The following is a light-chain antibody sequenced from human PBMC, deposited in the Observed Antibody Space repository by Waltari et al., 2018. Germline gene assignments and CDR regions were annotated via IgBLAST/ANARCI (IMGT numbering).Light chain of an antibody. CDR1: SSKIGNNY. CDR2: ENN. V-gene: IGLV1-51*02. Sequence: QSVLTQPPSVSAAPGQTVTISCSADSSKIGNNYVSWYQHFPGTAPKLLIYENNRRHSGIPDRFSGSKSGTSATLGITGLQTGDEADYYCGTWDASLGGIFGTGTKVTVL. CDR3: GTWDASLGGI. J-gene: IGLJ1*01.